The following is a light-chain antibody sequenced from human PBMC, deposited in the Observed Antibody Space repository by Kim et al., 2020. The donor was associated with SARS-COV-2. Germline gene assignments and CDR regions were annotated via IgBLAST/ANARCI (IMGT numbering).Light chain of an antibody. CDR3: SSFTSSDTLV. CDR1: SSDVGGYNS. V-gene: IGLV2-14*03. J-gene: IGLJ1*01. Sequence: QSALTQPASVSGSPGQSITISCTGTSSDVGGYNSVSWYEQHPDRAPKLMICDVSNRPSGVSHRFPGSKSGNTASLTISGLQAEDEADYYCSSFTSSDTLVFGTGTKVTVL. CDR2: DVS.